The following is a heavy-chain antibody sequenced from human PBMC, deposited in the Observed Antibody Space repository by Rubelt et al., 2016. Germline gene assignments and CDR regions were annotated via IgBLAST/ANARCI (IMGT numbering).Heavy chain of an antibody. V-gene: IGHV4-34*01. CDR1: GGSFSGYY. J-gene: IGHJ4*02. Sequence: QVQLQQWGAGLLKPSETLSLTCAVYGGSFSGYYWSWIRQPPGKGMAWIGELNHSGSTNYNPSLKSRVTISVDTSKTQFSRKLSSVTAADTAVYYCARGKEGLGVTMMDYWGQGTLVTVSS. CDR3: ARGKEGLGVTMMDY. CDR2: LNHSGST. D-gene: IGHD3-22*01.